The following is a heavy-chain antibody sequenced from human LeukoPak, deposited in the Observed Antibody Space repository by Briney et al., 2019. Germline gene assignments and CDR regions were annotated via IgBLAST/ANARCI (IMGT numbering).Heavy chain of an antibody. D-gene: IGHD3-3*01. Sequence: ASVKVSCKASGYTFTGYYMHWVRQAPGQGLEWMGWISPNSGGTNYAQKFQGRVTMTRDTSISTAYMELSRLRSDDTAVYYCARDPSPYTYYDFWSGSFDPWGQGTLVTVSS. J-gene: IGHJ5*02. CDR1: GYTFTGYY. CDR2: ISPNSGGT. V-gene: IGHV1-2*02. CDR3: ARDPSPYTYYDFWSGSFDP.